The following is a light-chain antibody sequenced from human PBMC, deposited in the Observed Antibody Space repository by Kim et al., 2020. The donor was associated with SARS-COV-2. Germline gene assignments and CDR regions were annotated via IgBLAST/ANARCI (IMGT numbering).Light chain of an antibody. Sequence: SSELTQDPAVSVALGQTVRITCQGDSLRTSYATWYQQKPGQAPLLVIFGKNNRPSGIPDRFSGSSSGNTASLTITGAQAEDEADYYCNSRDSSGYHVVFAGGTQLTV. CDR3: NSRDSSGYHVV. V-gene: IGLV3-19*01. CDR2: GKN. J-gene: IGLJ2*01. CDR1: SLRTSY.